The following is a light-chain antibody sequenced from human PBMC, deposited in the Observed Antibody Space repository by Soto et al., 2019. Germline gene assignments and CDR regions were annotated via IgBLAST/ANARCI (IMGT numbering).Light chain of an antibody. CDR3: QQYGSSPIT. V-gene: IGKV3-20*01. J-gene: IGKJ5*01. Sequence: EIGLTQSASTLSWSTGERATLSWRSSQSVNSNYLAWYQQKHGQAPRLVIYGASSRATGIPDRFSGSGSGTDFNLTISRLEPEDFAVYYCQQYGSSPITFGQGTRLEIK. CDR2: GAS. CDR1: QSVNSNY.